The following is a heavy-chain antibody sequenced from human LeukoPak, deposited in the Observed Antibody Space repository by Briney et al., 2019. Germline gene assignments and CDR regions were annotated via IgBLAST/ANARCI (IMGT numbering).Heavy chain of an antibody. D-gene: IGHD3-3*01. V-gene: IGHV3-53*01. J-gene: IGHJ4*02. Sequence: PGGSLRLPCVVSGFLSTSNYMSWVRQAPGKGLEWISLIYSGGTTHYADSVMGRFTISRDNSKTTLFLQMNSLKAEDAAVYYCATGGRSGVALEQWGQGTLVTVSS. CDR1: GFLSTSNY. CDR2: IYSGGTT. CDR3: ATGGRSGVALEQ.